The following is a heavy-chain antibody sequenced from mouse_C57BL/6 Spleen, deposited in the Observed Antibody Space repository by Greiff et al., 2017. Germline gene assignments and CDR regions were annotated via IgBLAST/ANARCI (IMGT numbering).Heavy chain of an antibody. V-gene: IGHV1-82*01. CDR1: GYAFSSSW. CDR3: ARGYYGRGGFDFDY. CDR2: IYPGDGDT. Sequence: QVQLQQSGPELVKPGASVKISCKASGYAFSSSWMNWVKQRPGKGLEWIGRIYPGDGDTNYNGKFKGKATLTADKSSSTAYLQLSSLTSEDSAVYFCARGYYGRGGFDFDYWGQGTTLTVSA. D-gene: IGHD1-1*01. J-gene: IGHJ2*01.